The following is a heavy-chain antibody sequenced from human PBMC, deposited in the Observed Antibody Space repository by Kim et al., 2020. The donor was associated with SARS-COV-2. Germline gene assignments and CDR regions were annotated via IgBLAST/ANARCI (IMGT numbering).Heavy chain of an antibody. CDR3: ARDRGYSFYYCGMDV. D-gene: IGHD2-15*01. Sequence: DSVKGRFTISRDNSKNTLYLQMNSLRAEDTAVYYCARDRGYSFYYCGMDVWGQGTTVTVSS. J-gene: IGHJ6*02. V-gene: IGHV3-30*07.